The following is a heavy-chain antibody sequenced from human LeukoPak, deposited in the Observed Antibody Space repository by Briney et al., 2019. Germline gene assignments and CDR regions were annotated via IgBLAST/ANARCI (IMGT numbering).Heavy chain of an antibody. D-gene: IGHD3-10*01. J-gene: IGHJ4*02. CDR2: INPNSGNT. CDR3: ARAGSGSSTYFDY. Sequence: EASVKVSCKASGYTFTGYYMHWVRQAPGQGLEWMGWINPNSGNTNYAQKLQGRVTMTTDTSTSTAYMELRSLRSDDTAVYYCARAGSGSSTYFDYWGQGTLVTVSS. CDR1: GYTFTGYY. V-gene: IGHV1-18*04.